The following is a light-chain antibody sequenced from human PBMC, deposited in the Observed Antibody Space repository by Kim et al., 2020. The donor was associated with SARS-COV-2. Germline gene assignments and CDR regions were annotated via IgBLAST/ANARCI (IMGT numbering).Light chain of an antibody. J-gene: IGLJ2*01. CDR1: SGSIASNS. V-gene: IGLV6-57*01. Sequence: NFMLTQPHSVSESPGKTVTISCTRSSGSIASNSVQWTQQRPGSSPTTVIYEDNQRPSGDPDRFSGSIDSSSNSASLTISGLKTEDEADYYCQSYDITGEVFGGGTQLTVL. CDR3: QSYDITGEV. CDR2: EDN.